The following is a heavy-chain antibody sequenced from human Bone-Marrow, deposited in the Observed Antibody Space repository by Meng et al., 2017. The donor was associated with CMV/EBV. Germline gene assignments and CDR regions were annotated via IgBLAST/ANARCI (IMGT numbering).Heavy chain of an antibody. CDR2: ISSSSSYI. D-gene: IGHD6-19*01. CDR3: VRDGGPGIAVAGLGWFDP. Sequence: GESLKISCAASGFTFSSYEMNWVRQAPGKGLEWVSSISSSSSYIYYTDSVKGRFTISRDNTKKSLYLQMNSLRAEDTAVYYCVRDGGPGIAVAGLGWFDPWGQGTLVTVAS. V-gene: IGHV3-21*01. CDR1: GFTFSSYE. J-gene: IGHJ5*02.